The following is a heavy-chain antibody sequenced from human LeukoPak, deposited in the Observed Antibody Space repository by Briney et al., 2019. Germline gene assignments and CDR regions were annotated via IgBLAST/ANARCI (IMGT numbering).Heavy chain of an antibody. V-gene: IGHV3-11*04. CDR1: GFTFSDYY. CDR3: ATNSDYDFWRGYSAF. D-gene: IGHD3-3*01. Sequence: GGSLRLSCAASGFTFSDYYMSWIRQAQGKGLEWVSYISGSGSTIYYADSVKGRSITSRDNSKNTLYLQMSGLRAEDTAVYYCATNSDYDFWRGYSAFWGQGTLVTVSS. CDR2: ISGSGSTI. J-gene: IGHJ4*02.